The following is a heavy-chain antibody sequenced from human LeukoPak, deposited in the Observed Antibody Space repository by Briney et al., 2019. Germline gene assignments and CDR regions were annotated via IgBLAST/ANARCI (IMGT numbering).Heavy chain of an antibody. D-gene: IGHD3-16*01. CDR1: GNSLSSSSYY. V-gene: IGHV4-39*07. J-gene: IGHJ4*02. CDR2: INYYGKT. Sequence: SETLSLTCTVSGNSLSSSSYYWVWIRQPPGKGLERIGSINYYGKTYYNPSVKSRVTISVDTSKNQFSLMVRSVTAADTAVYYCGRSAGFVHFDHWGQGALVTVTS. CDR3: GRSAGFVHFDH.